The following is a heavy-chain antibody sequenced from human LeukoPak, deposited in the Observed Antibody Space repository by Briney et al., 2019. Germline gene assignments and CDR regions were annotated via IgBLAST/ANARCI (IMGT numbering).Heavy chain of an antibody. V-gene: IGHV4-39*02. J-gene: IGHJ3*02. CDR1: GDSLSSSSYY. Sequence: SETLSLTCTVSGDSLSSSSYYWGWIRQPPGRGLEWIGSTSTYYNPSLKSRVTISVDTSKNQFSLKLSSVTAADTAVYYCARDRLPLDAFDIWGQGTMVTVSS. CDR3: ARDRLPLDAFDI. CDR2: TST.